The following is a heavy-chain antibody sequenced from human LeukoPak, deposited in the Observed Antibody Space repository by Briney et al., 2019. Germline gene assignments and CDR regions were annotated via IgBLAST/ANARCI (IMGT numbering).Heavy chain of an antibody. Sequence: GGSLRLSCAASGFTFSSYSMNWVRQAPGKGLEWVSSISSSSSYIYYADSVKGRFTISGDNAKNSLYLQMNSLRAEDTAVYYCASWRIAGGYWGQGTLVTVSS. CDR2: ISSSSSYI. J-gene: IGHJ4*02. V-gene: IGHV3-21*01. CDR1: GFTFSSYS. CDR3: ASWRIAGGY. D-gene: IGHD1-26*01.